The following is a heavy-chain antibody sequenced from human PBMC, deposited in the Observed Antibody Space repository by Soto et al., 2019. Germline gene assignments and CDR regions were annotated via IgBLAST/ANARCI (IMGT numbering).Heavy chain of an antibody. CDR2: ISYDGSNK. J-gene: IGHJ5*02. V-gene: IGHV3-30*18. D-gene: IGHD3-3*01. Sequence: PGESLKISCAASGFTFSSYGMHWVRQAPGKGLEWVAVISYDGSNKYYADSVKGRFTISRDNSKNTLYLQMNSLRAEDTAVYYCAKESTDFWSGYVDNWFDPWGQGTLVTVSS. CDR1: GFTFSSYG. CDR3: AKESTDFWSGYVDNWFDP.